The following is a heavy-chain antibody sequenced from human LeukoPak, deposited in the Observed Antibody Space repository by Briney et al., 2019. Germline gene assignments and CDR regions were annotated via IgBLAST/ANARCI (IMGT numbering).Heavy chain of an antibody. J-gene: IGHJ5*02. CDR2: IIPIFGTA. CDR1: GGTFSSYA. Sequence: GASVKVSCKASGGTFSSYAISWVRQAPGQGLEWMGGIIPIFGTANYAQKFQGRVTITTDESTSTAYMELSSLRSEDTAVYYCARAQIPLIVGATLPRTEYNWFDPWGQGTLVTVSS. CDR3: ARAQIPLIVGATLPRTEYNWFDP. V-gene: IGHV1-69*05. D-gene: IGHD1-26*01.